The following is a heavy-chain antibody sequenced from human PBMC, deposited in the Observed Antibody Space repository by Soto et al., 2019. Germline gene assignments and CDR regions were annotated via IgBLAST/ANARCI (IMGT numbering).Heavy chain of an antibody. CDR2: ISVSGTMR. J-gene: IGHJ6*02. V-gene: IGHV3-48*03. CDR3: ATAGLTGTV. CDR1: GFTFSSYE. Sequence: GGSLRLSCAPSGFTFSSYEMNWVRQAPGKGLEWGSYISVSGTMRFYADAVKGRFTVSRDNTKKILYLQMNSLRAEDTALYYCATAGLTGTVWGQGTTVTVPS. D-gene: IGHD3-9*01.